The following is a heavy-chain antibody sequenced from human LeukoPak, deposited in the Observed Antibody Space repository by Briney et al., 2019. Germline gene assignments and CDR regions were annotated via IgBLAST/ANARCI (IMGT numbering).Heavy chain of an antibody. Sequence: ASVTVSCKAAAYSFTSYGIGWVRQAPGQGREWMGWISAYNGKTNYAQKLQGRVTITTDTSTSTAYMELRSLRSDDTAVYYCARDGDYDSSGYYFWCWGQGTLVTVSS. V-gene: IGHV1-18*01. CDR3: ARDGDYDSSGYYFWC. CDR1: AYSFTSYG. J-gene: IGHJ4*02. CDR2: ISAYNGKT. D-gene: IGHD3-22*01.